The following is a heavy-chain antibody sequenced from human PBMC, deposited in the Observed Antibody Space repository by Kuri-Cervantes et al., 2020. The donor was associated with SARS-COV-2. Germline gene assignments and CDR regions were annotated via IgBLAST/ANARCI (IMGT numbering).Heavy chain of an antibody. CDR3: ARSQVVRHLDWSFELCYRYSMDL. CDR2: IYYSGGT. CDR1: GGSISSYY. Sequence: GSLRLSCTVSGGSISSYYWSWIRQPPGKGLEWIGYIYYSGGTNYNPYLESRVNISTDTSKNQFSLMLNSVTAADTAVYFCARSQVVRHLDWSFELCYRYSMDLWGQGTTVTVSS. J-gene: IGHJ6*02. V-gene: IGHV4-59*01. D-gene: IGHD3-9*01.